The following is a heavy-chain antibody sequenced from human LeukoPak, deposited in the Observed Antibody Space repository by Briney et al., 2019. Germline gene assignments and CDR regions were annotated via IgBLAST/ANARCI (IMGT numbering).Heavy chain of an antibody. D-gene: IGHD6-19*01. CDR3: ARNRGGWLDNFDY. CDR2: INTKSGAT. CDR1: GYTLTGYC. J-gene: IGHJ4*02. Sequence: GASVKVSCKASGYTLTGYCMHWVRQAPGQGLEWLGWINTKSGATNYAQNFQGRVTMTRDTSMSTTYMELKRLRSDDTAVYYCARNRGGWLDNFDYWGQGTLVTVSS. V-gene: IGHV1-2*02.